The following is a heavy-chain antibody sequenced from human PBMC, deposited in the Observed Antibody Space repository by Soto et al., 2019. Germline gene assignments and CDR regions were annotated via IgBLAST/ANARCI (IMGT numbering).Heavy chain of an antibody. CDR3: AKTNGIAARPYVYYGMDV. CDR2: ISYDGSNK. J-gene: IGHJ6*02. Sequence: PGGSLRLSWAASGFTFSSYAMHWVRQAPGKGLEWVAVISYDGSNKYYADSVKGRFTISRDNSKNTLYLQMNSLRAEDTAVYYCAKTNGIAARPYVYYGMDVWGQGTTVTVSS. CDR1: GFTFSSYA. D-gene: IGHD6-6*01. V-gene: IGHV3-30-3*02.